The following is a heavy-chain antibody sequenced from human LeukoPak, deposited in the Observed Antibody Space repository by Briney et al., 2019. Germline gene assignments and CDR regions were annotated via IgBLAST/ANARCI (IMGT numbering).Heavy chain of an antibody. CDR3: AGLTVTERGDAFDI. CDR1: GGSISSSSYY. Sequence: SETLSLTCTVSGGSISSSSYYWGWIRQPPGKGLEWIGSIYHSGSTYYNPSLKSRVTISVDTSKNQFSLKLSSVTAADTAVYYCAGLTVTERGDAFDIWGQGTMVTVSS. V-gene: IGHV4-39*07. D-gene: IGHD4-17*01. J-gene: IGHJ3*02. CDR2: IYHSGST.